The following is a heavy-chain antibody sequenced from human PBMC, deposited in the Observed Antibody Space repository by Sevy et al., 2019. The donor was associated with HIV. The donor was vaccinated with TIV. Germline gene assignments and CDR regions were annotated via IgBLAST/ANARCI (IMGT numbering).Heavy chain of an antibody. CDR3: ARVDANYDKGFDP. J-gene: IGHJ5*02. CDR1: GFTFSNYW. Sequence: GGSLRLSCAGSGFTFSNYWMSWVRQAPGKGLEWVANIKRDGSEKYYVASVKGRFTISRDNAKNSLYMQMNSLRAEDTAVYYCARVDANYDKGFDPWGQGTLVTVSS. D-gene: IGHD3-22*01. CDR2: IKRDGSEK. V-gene: IGHV3-7*01.